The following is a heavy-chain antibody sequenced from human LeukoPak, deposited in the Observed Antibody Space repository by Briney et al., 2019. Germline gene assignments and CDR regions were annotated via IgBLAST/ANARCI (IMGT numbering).Heavy chain of an antibody. J-gene: IGHJ4*02. D-gene: IGHD6-19*01. CDR3: AKDLRRTPYSSGWYGRDYYFDY. CDR2: ISWDGGST. V-gene: IGHV3-43*01. Sequence: GGSLRLSCAASGFTFDDYTMHWVRQAPGKGLEWVPLISWDGGSTYYADSVKGRFTISRDNSKNSLYLQMNSLRTEDTALYYCAKDLRRTPYSSGWYGRDYYFDYWGQGTLVTVSS. CDR1: GFTFDDYT.